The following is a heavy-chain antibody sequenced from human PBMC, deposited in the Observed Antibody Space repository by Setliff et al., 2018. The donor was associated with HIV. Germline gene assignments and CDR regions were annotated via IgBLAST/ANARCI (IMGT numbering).Heavy chain of an antibody. CDR1: GISFNDYY. J-gene: IGHJ4*02. Sequence: PGGSLRLSCAASGISFNDYYMYWIRQAPGKGLEWVSCISGSSNTIHYADSVKGRFTISRDNAKKSLYLEMNNLKVEDTALYYCTGQLTPYYYDSPDYWGQGTLVTVSS. V-gene: IGHV3-11*01. CDR3: TGQLTPYYYDSPDY. D-gene: IGHD3-22*01. CDR2: ISGSSNTI.